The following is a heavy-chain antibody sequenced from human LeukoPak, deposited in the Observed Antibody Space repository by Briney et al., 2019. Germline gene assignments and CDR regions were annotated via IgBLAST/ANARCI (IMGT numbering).Heavy chain of an antibody. Sequence: SETLSLTCAVYGGSFSGYYWSWIRQPPGKGLEWIGEINHSGSTNYNPSLKSRVTISVVTSKNQFSLKLSSVTAADTAVYYCARGRGYSSGWYLSHWYFDLWGRGTLVTVSS. V-gene: IGHV4-34*01. D-gene: IGHD6-19*01. CDR2: INHSGST. J-gene: IGHJ2*01. CDR1: GGSFSGYY. CDR3: ARGRGYSSGWYLSHWYFDL.